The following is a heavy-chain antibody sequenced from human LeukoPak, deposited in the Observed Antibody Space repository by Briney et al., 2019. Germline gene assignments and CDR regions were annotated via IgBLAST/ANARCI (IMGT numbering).Heavy chain of an antibody. D-gene: IGHD1-26*01. Sequence: GGSLRLSCAASGFTFSTYGMSWVRQAPGKGLEWVANIKQDGSQKFYVDSVKGRFTISRDNPKNSLFLKMNSLRPEDTAVFYSARSPGDYWGQGTLVTVSS. J-gene: IGHJ4*02. CDR2: IKQDGSQK. CDR3: ARSPGDY. V-gene: IGHV3-7*01. CDR1: GFTFSTYG.